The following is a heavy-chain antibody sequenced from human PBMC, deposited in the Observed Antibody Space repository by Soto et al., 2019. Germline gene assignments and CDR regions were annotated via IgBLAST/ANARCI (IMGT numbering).Heavy chain of an antibody. CDR1: GFTFSSYW. D-gene: IGHD3-10*01. CDR3: ARAEFGGIYYYYYYAMDV. J-gene: IGHJ6*02. CDR2: IKQDGSEK. Sequence: GGSLRLSCAASGFTFSSYWMSWVRKAPGKGLEWGANIKQDGSEKYYVDSVKGRFTISRDNAKNSLYLQMNSLRAEDTAVYYCARAEFGGIYYYYYYAMDVWGQGTTVTVSS. V-gene: IGHV3-7*01.